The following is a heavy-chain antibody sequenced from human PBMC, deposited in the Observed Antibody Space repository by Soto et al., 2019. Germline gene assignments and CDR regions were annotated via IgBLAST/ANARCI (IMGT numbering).Heavy chain of an antibody. V-gene: IGHV4-59*01. CDR2: IYNSGIT. J-gene: IGHJ5*02. Sequence: QVQLQESGPGLVKPSETLSLTCTVSGASISSYYWTWIRQPPGKGLEWIGYIYNSGITKYNPSLKSRVSISVDSSKSQFSLILSSVTAADTAVYFCARGEPFYYANRGGNWFDPWGQGTLVTVSS. CDR3: ARGEPFYYANRGGNWFDP. CDR1: GASISSYY. D-gene: IGHD3-10*01.